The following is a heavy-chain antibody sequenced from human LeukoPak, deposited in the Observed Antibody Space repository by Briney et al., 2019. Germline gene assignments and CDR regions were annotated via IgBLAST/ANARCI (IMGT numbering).Heavy chain of an antibody. Sequence: SETLSLTCTVSGGSISSYYWTWIRQPAGKGLEWIGRIYATGSTNYNPSLNSRVTMSVDTSKNQFSLKLSSVTAADTAVYYCARRIAVAGKAGFDYWGQGTLVTVSS. CDR1: GGSISSYY. J-gene: IGHJ4*02. CDR3: ARRIAVAGKAGFDY. V-gene: IGHV4-4*07. D-gene: IGHD6-19*01. CDR2: IYATGST.